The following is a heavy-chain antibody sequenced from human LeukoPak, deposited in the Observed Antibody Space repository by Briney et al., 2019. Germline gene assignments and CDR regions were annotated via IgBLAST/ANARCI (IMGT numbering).Heavy chain of an antibody. J-gene: IGHJ5*02. Sequence: SETLSLTCTVSGGSISSYYWSWIRQPPGKGLEWIGYIYYSGSTNYNPSLKSRVTISVDTSKNQFSLKPSSVTAADTAVYYCARGWTYYYGSGSPEAWFDPWGQGTLVTVSS. V-gene: IGHV4-59*01. D-gene: IGHD3-10*01. CDR3: ARGWTYYYGSGSPEAWFDP. CDR2: IYYSGST. CDR1: GGSISSYY.